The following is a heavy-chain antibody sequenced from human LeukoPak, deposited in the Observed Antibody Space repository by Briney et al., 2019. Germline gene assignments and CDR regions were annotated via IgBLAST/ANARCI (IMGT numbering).Heavy chain of an antibody. CDR2: ISSSSSTI. V-gene: IGHV3-48*02. CDR1: GFTFSSYS. Sequence: GGSLRLSCAASGFTFSSYSMNWVRQAPGKGLEWVSYISSSSSTIYYADSVKSRFTISRDNAKNSLYLQMNSLRDEDTAVYYCARDSILLWFGELFPFDYWGQGTLVTVSS. CDR3: ARDSILLWFGELFPFDY. D-gene: IGHD3-10*01. J-gene: IGHJ4*02.